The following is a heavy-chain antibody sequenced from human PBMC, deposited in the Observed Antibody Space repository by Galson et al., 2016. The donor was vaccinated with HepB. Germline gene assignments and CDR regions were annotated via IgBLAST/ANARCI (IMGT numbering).Heavy chain of an antibody. CDR1: GGSISSYY. D-gene: IGHD1-26*01. Sequence: ETLSLTCTVSGGSISSYYWSWIRQPAGKGLEWIGRTYSSGSTNYNPSLKSRVTMSVDTSKNQFSLKLSSVTAADTAVYYCARVVPPVRFGSEYYFDYWGQGTLVTVSS. CDR3: ARVVPPVRFGSEYYFDY. J-gene: IGHJ4*02. CDR2: TYSSGST. V-gene: IGHV4-4*07.